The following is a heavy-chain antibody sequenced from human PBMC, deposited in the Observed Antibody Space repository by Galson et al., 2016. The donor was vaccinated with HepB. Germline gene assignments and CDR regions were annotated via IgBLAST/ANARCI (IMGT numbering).Heavy chain of an antibody. CDR3: VKDFYGSGSYFSVGHDH. Sequence: SLRLSCAASGFNFGNYAMNWVRQAPGKGPEWVSSIKGGGASPKYADSVTGRFTISRDNTHNTLHLQMNSLRAEDTAVYYGVKDFYGSGSYFSVGHDHWGQGTLVTVSS. J-gene: IGHJ4*02. CDR1: GFNFGNYA. V-gene: IGHV3-23*01. D-gene: IGHD3-10*01. CDR2: IKGGGASP.